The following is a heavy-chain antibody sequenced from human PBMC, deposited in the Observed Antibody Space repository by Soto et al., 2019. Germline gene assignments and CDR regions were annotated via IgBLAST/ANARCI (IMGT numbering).Heavy chain of an antibody. CDR1: GFTFTRNA. CDR2: ISGSGGST. V-gene: IGHV3-23*01. CDR3: AKDGGTMFGGGYYFYYGIDV. Sequence: GGSLRLSCAGSGFTFTRNALSWVRQAPGKGLSWVSSISGSGGSTYYADSVRGRFTISRDNSKNTLYLQMNNLRAEDTALYYCAKDGGTMFGGGYYFYYGIDVWGEGTTVTICS. J-gene: IGHJ6*04. D-gene: IGHD3-3*01.